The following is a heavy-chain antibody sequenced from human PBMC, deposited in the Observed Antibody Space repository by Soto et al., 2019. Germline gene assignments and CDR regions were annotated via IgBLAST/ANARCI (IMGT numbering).Heavy chain of an antibody. CDR2: IYYSGST. CDR3: ARRVHYYDILTGSDPTIYYFDY. CDR1: GGSISSSSYY. Sequence: PSETLSLTCTVSGGSISSSSYYWGWIRQPPGKGQEWIGSIYYSGSTYYNPSLKSRVTISVDTSKNHFSLKLSSVTAADTAVYYCARRVHYYDILTGSDPTIYYFDYWGQGTLVTVSS. J-gene: IGHJ4*02. V-gene: IGHV4-39*01. D-gene: IGHD3-9*01.